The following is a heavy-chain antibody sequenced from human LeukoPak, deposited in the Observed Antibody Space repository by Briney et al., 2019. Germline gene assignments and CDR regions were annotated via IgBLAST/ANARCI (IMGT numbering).Heavy chain of an antibody. V-gene: IGHV3-48*01. D-gene: IGHD4-11*01. J-gene: IGHJ4*02. CDR1: GFTFSSYS. CDR3: ARDQHSNYPNYFDY. CDR2: ISSSSSTI. Sequence: GGSLRLSCAASGFTFSSYSMNWVRQAPGKGLEWVSYISSSSSTIYYADSVKGRFTISRDNAKNSLYLQMNSLRAEDTAVYYCARDQHSNYPNYFDYWGQGTLVTVSS.